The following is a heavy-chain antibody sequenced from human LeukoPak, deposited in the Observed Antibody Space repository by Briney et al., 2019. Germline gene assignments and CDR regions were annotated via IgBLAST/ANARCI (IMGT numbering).Heavy chain of an antibody. V-gene: IGHV4-39*07. CDR2: INHSGST. J-gene: IGHJ4*02. CDR3: ARAKMTHLDY. CDR1: GFSLSTTGM. Sequence: SGPALVKPTQTLTLTCTFSGFSLSTTGMCVSWIRQPPGKGLEWIGEINHSGSTNYNPSLKSRVTISVDTSKNQFSLKLSSVTAADTAVYYCARAKMTHLDYWGQGTLVTVSS.